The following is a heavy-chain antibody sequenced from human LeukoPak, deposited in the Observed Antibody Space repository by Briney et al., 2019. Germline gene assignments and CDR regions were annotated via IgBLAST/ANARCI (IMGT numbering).Heavy chain of an antibody. CDR1: GGSISSGSYY. D-gene: IGHD6-13*01. CDR3: ARVVETAAGRYYFDY. CDR2: IYYSGST. J-gene: IGHJ4*02. V-gene: IGHV4-31*03. Sequence: SETLSLTCTVSGGSISSGSYYWSWIRQPPGKGLEWIGYIYYSGSTYYNPSLKSRVTISVDTSKNQFSLKLSSVTAADTAVYYCARVVETAAGRYYFDYWGQGTLVTVSS.